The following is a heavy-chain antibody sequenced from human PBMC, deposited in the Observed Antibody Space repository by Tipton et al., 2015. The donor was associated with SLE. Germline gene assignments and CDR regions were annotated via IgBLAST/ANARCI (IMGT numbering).Heavy chain of an antibody. CDR3: ARDQPRMTVAGPGYFDY. CDR1: GGSISSSSYY. J-gene: IGHJ4*02. Sequence: GLVKPSETLSLTCTVSGGSISSSSYYWGWIRQPPGKGLEWIGSIYYSGSTYYNPSLKSRVTISVDTSKNQFSLKLSSVTAADTAVYYCARDQPRMTVAGPGYFDYWGQGTLVTDSS. CDR2: IYYSGST. D-gene: IGHD6-19*01. V-gene: IGHV4-39*02.